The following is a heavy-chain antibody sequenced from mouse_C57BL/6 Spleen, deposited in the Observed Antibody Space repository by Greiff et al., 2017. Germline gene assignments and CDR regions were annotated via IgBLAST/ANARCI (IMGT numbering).Heavy chain of an antibody. CDR2: INPNNGGT. J-gene: IGHJ4*01. CDR1: GYTFTDYY. Sequence: EVQLQQSGPELVKPGASVKISCKASGYTFTDYYMNWVKQSHGKSLEWIGDINPNNGGTSYNQKFKGKATLTVDKSSSTAYMELRSLTSEDSAVYYCDSSGYAMDYWGQGTSVTVSS. V-gene: IGHV1-26*01. D-gene: IGHD3-2*02. CDR3: DSSGYAMDY.